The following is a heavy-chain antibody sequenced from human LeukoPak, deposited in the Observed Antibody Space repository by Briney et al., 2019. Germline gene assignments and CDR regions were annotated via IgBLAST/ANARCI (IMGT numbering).Heavy chain of an antibody. Sequence: ASVKVSCKASGYTVTGYYMHWVRQAPGQGLEWMGWINANSGDTKYAQKFQGRVTMTRDTSINTAYMDLSRLTSDDTAVYYCAGTSDMSGSSGYFEYWGQGTRVTVSS. CDR1: GYTVTGYY. CDR3: AGTSDMSGSSGYFEY. D-gene: IGHD1-26*01. V-gene: IGHV1-2*02. J-gene: IGHJ4*03. CDR2: INANSGDT.